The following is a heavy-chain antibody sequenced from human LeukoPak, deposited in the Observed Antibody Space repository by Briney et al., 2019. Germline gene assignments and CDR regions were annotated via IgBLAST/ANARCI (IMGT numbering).Heavy chain of an antibody. Sequence: PGGSLRLSCAASGFTFSSYGMHWVRQAPGKGLEWVAFIRYDGSNKYYADSVKGRFTISRDNAKNSLYLQMNSLRAEETAVYYCARDCSSTSCRDLFDYWGQGTLVTVSS. CDR1: GFTFSSYG. V-gene: IGHV3-30*02. CDR3: ARDCSSTSCRDLFDY. J-gene: IGHJ4*02. CDR2: IRYDGSNK. D-gene: IGHD2-2*01.